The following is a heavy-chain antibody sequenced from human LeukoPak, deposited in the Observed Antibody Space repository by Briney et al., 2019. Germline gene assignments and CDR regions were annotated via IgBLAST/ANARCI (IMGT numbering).Heavy chain of an antibody. CDR1: GFTFSSYS. Sequence: GGSLRLSCAASGFTFSSYSMNWVRQAPGKGLEWVSSISSSSSYIYYADSVKGRFTISRDNAKNSLYLQMNSLRAEDTAVYYCARDRGLLNAFDIWGQGTMVTVSS. J-gene: IGHJ3*02. D-gene: IGHD5-12*01. CDR2: ISSSSSYI. CDR3: ARDRGLLNAFDI. V-gene: IGHV3-21*01.